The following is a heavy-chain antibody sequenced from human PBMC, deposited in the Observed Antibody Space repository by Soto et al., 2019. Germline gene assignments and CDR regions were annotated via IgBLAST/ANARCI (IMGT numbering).Heavy chain of an antibody. CDR3: TRHVPAAGYYYGMDV. J-gene: IGHJ6*02. V-gene: IGHV1-69*12. D-gene: IGHD2-2*01. Sequence: QVQLVQSGAEVKKPGSSVKVSCKASGGTFSSYAISWVQQAPGQGLKWMGGIIPIFGTANYAQKFQGRVTITADESTSTAYLELSSLRSEDTAVYYCTRHVPAAGYYYGMDVWGQGTTVTVSS. CDR1: GGTFSSYA. CDR2: IIPIFGTA.